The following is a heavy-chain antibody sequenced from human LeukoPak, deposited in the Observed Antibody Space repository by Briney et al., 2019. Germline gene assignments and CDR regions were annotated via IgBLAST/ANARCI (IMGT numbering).Heavy chain of an antibody. D-gene: IGHD6-6*01. CDR1: AGSISTTSHY. J-gene: IGHJ5*02. Sequence: SETLSLTCTVSAGSISTTSHYWAWPRQPPGKGLEWVASLFHSGSTYDNPSLKSRITISVDTPKNQFSLKRTDVPAADTSIYYCARHKARDFEWRPPGWIDPWGQGILVTVSS. CDR2: LFHSGST. CDR3: ARHKARDFEWRPPGWIDP. V-gene: IGHV4-39*01.